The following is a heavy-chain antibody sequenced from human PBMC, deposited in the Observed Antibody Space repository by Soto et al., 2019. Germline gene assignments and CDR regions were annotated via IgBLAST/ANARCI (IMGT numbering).Heavy chain of an antibody. Sequence: QVQLVESGGGVFQPGTSLRLSCAASGFTFRQYGMHWVRQAPGKGLEWVAVIFYDGTEQYYADSVKGRFAISRDNPGNMVYLQMNSLRAEDTGVYYCVRGWGSLVHLRCLDFWGQVTRVVVSS. CDR1: GFTFRQYG. D-gene: IGHD3-16*01. CDR3: VRGWGSLVHLRCLDF. V-gene: IGHV3-33*01. CDR2: IFYDGTEQ. J-gene: IGHJ3*01.